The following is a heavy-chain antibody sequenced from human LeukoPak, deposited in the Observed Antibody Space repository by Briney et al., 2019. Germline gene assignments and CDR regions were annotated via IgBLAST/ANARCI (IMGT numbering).Heavy chain of an antibody. CDR2: IYYSGST. V-gene: IGHV4-59*01. J-gene: IGHJ6*03. D-gene: IGHD3-16*01. CDR1: GFTFSTYR. CDR3: ARAHMITSYYYYYYMDV. Sequence: GSLRLSCAASGFTFSTYRMSWVRQAPGKGLEWIGYIYYSGSTNYNPSLKSRVTISVDTYKNQFSLKLSSVTAADTAVYYCARAHMITSYYYYYYMDVGGKGTTVTVSS.